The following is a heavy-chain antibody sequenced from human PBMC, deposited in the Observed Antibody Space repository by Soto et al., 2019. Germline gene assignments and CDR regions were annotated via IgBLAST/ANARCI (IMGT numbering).Heavy chain of an antibody. CDR3: AGDTKIPDNAIPDGF. V-gene: IGHV1-2*02. J-gene: IGHJ4*02. D-gene: IGHD2-8*01. Sequence: ASVKVSCKASGFSFTNYYLHWVRQAPGQGLEWLGWINPNSGGTNYAQQFKGRVTMTRDTSITTAYMELSRLTSDDTAIYYCAGDTKIPDNAIPDGFWGQGTLVTVSS. CDR2: INPNSGGT. CDR1: GFSFTNYY.